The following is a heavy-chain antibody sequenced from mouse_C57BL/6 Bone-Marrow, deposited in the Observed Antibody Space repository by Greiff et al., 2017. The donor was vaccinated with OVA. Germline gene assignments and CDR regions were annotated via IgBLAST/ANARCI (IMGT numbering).Heavy chain of an antibody. CDR3: ARARGNYPLAY. CDR2: IHPNSGST. CDR1: GYTFTSYW. Sequence: QVQLKQPGAELVKPGASVKLSCKASGYTFTSYWMHWVKQRPGQGLEWIGMIHPNSGSTNYNEKFKSKATLTVDKSSSTAYMQLRSLTSEDSAVYYCARARGNYPLAYWGQGTLVTVSA. D-gene: IGHD2-1*01. V-gene: IGHV1-64*01. J-gene: IGHJ3*01.